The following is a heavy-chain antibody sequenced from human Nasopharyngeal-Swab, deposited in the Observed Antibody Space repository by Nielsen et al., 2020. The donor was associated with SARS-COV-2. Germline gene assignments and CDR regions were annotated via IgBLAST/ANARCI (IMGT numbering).Heavy chain of an antibody. CDR2: IWYDGGNK. J-gene: IGHJ6*02. CDR3: ARDNLDYGDYNPEDYYYYYGMDV. D-gene: IGHD4-17*01. CDR1: GFTFSSYG. V-gene: IGHV3-33*01. Sequence: GASLKISCAASGFTFSSYGMHWVRQAPGKGLEWVAVIWYDGGNKYYADSVKGRFTISRDNSKNTLYLQMNSLRAEDTAVYYCARDNLDYGDYNPEDYYYYYGMDVWGQGTTVTVSS.